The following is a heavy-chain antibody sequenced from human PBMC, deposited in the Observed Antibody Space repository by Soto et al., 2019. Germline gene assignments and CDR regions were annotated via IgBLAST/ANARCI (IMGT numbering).Heavy chain of an antibody. CDR1: GFTFSSYA. CDR2: ISYDGSNK. CDR3: ARDAHYYDSSGPGY. J-gene: IGHJ4*02. Sequence: QVQLVESGGGVVQPGRSLRLSCAASGFTFSSYAMHWVRQAPGKGLEWVAVISYDGSNKYYADSVKGRFTTSRDNSKNTLYLQMNSLRAEDTAVYYCARDAHYYDSSGPGYWGQGTLVTVSS. V-gene: IGHV3-30-3*01. D-gene: IGHD3-22*01.